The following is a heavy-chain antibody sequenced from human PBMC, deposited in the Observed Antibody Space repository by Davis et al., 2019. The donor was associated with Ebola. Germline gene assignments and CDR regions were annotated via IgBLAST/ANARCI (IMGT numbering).Heavy chain of an antibody. D-gene: IGHD2-2*01. V-gene: IGHV3-64*01. CDR3: ARGGGPSHFDY. CDR2: ISSNGGST. CDR1: GFTFRSYA. Sequence: GESLKISCAASGFTFRSYAMHWVRQAPGKGLEYVSAISSNGGSTYYANSVKGRFTISRDNSKNTLYLQMGGLRAEDMAVYYCARGGGPSHFDYWGQGTLVTVSS. J-gene: IGHJ4*02.